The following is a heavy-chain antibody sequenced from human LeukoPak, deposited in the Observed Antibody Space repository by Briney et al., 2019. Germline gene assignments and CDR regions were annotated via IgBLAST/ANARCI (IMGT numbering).Heavy chain of an antibody. CDR2: LNGDVTYI. D-gene: IGHD3-16*01. CDR1: GFTFSSHW. J-gene: IGHJ4*02. CDR3: ARGSYDWAGIDY. Sequence: GGSLRLSCVASGFTFSSHWMHWVRQAPGKGLVWVSRLNGDVTYIDYADSVKGRFTISRDNAKNMLYLQMNSRRGEDTAVYYCARGSYDWAGIDYWGQGTLVTVSS. V-gene: IGHV3-74*01.